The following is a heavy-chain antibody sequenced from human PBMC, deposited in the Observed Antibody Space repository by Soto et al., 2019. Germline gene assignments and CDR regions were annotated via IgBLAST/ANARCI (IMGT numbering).Heavy chain of an antibody. V-gene: IGHV3-21*01. Sequence: GGSLRLSCAASGFTFSSYSMNWVRQAPGKGLEWVSSISSSSSYIYYADSVKGRFTISRDNAKNSLYLQMNSLRAEDTAVYYCASAIREYSGYGINSFDYWGQGTLVTVSS. J-gene: IGHJ4*02. D-gene: IGHD5-12*01. CDR1: GFTFSSYS. CDR3: ASAIREYSGYGINSFDY. CDR2: ISSSSSYI.